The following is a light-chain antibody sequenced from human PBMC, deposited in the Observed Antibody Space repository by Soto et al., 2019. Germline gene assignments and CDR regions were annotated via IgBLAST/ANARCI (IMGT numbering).Light chain of an antibody. CDR2: GAS. CDR1: ESVSSN. J-gene: IGKJ4*01. V-gene: IGKV3-15*01. CDR3: QQYNKWPIT. Sequence: EIVMTQSPATLSVSQGERATLSCRASESVSSNLAWYQQKPGQAPRLLIYGASTRATGVPARFSGSGSGTEFTLTISSLQSEDFAVFYCQQYNKWPITFGGGTKVELK.